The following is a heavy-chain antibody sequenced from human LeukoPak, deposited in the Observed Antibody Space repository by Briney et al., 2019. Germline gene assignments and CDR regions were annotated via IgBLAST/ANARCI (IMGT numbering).Heavy chain of an antibody. CDR1: GFTFSDYG. Sequence: PGGSLRLSCAASGFTFSDYGMHWVRQAPGRGLEWVAFIRHDGVYKDYAESVKGRFTISRDDSKNTLYLQMNSLKTEDTAVYYCTTREYSYAYEDYWGQGTLVTVSS. J-gene: IGHJ4*02. CDR3: TTREYSYAYEDY. CDR2: IRHDGVYK. V-gene: IGHV3-30*02. D-gene: IGHD5-18*01.